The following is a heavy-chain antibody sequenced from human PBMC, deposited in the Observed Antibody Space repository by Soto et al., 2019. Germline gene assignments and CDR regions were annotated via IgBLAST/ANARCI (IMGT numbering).Heavy chain of an antibody. CDR3: AKEERYFDWLFDTPFDY. V-gene: IGHV3-23*01. Sequence: GGSLRLSCAASGFTFSSYAMSWVRQAPGKGLEWVSAISGSGGSTYYADSVKGRFTISRDNSKNTLYLQMNSLRAEDTAVYYCAKEERYFDWLFDTPFDYWGQGTLVTVSS. J-gene: IGHJ4*02. CDR1: GFTFSSYA. CDR2: ISGSGGST. D-gene: IGHD3-9*01.